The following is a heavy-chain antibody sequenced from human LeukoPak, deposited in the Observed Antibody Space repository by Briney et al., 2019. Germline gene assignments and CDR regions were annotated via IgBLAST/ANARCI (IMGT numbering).Heavy chain of an antibody. V-gene: IGHV4-59*01. J-gene: IGHJ6*02. CDR3: ARDRGPGGIAAAGTFRNYYYYGMDV. CDR1: GGSISSYY. CDR2: IYYSGST. D-gene: IGHD6-13*01. Sequence: SETLSLTCTVSGGSISSYYWSWIRQPPGKGLEWIGYIYYSGSTNYDPSLKSRVTISVDTSKNQFSLKLSSVTAADTAVYYCARDRGPGGIAAAGTFRNYYYYGMDVWGQGTTVTVSS.